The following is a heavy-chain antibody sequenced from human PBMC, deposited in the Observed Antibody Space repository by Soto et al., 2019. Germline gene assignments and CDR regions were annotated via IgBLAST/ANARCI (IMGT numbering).Heavy chain of an antibody. V-gene: IGHV2-5*02. CDR1: GFSLSTSGVG. J-gene: IGHJ4*02. Sequence: QITLKESGPTLVKPTQTLTLTCTFSGFSLSTSGVGVGWIRQPPGKALEWLTFIYWDDDKRNSPFLKSRLTITKDTSKNHAILTMTNMDPVDTDTYYLAHLVIAVITYYFDSWGQGTLVTVSS. CDR2: IYWDDDK. D-gene: IGHD3-16*01. CDR3: AHLVIAVITYYFDS.